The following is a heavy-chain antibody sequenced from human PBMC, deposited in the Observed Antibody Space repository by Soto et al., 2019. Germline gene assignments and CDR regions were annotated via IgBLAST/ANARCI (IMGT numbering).Heavy chain of an antibody. J-gene: IGHJ5*02. D-gene: IGHD3-22*01. CDR3: ARDRGYYYDSSGYYFAGWFDP. CDR1: GGTFSSYA. CDR2: IIPIFGTA. Sequence: ASVKVSCKASGGTFSSYAISWVRQAPGQGLEWMGGIIPIFGTANYAQKFQGRVTITADESTSTAYMELSSLRSEDTAVYYCARDRGYYYDSSGYYFAGWFDPWGQGTLVTVSS. V-gene: IGHV1-69*13.